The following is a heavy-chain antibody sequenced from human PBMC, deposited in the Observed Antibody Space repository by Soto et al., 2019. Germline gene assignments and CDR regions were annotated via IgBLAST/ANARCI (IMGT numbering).Heavy chain of an antibody. D-gene: IGHD3-22*01. CDR3: AXDQRITMIVVVTDAFDI. V-gene: IGHV1-18*01. J-gene: IGHJ3*02. CDR1: GYTFTSDG. Sequence: ASVKVSCKASGYTFTSDGISWVRQAPGQGLEWMGWISAYNGNTNYAQKLQGRVTMTTDTSTSTAYMELRSLRSDDTAVYYCAXDQRITMIVVVTDAFDIWGQGTMVTVSS. CDR2: ISAYNGNT.